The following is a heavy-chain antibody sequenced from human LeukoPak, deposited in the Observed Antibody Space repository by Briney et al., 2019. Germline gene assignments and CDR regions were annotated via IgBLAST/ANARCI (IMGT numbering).Heavy chain of an antibody. Sequence: SETLSLTCTVSGGSISSSSYYWGWIRQPPGKGLEWIGSIYYSGSTYYNPSLKSRVTISVDTSKNQFSLKLSSVTAADTAVYYCARVYGSGYDFRGAFDIWGQGTMVTVSS. V-gene: IGHV4-39*07. J-gene: IGHJ3*02. CDR3: ARVYGSGYDFRGAFDI. CDR1: GGSISSSSYY. CDR2: IYYSGST. D-gene: IGHD5-12*01.